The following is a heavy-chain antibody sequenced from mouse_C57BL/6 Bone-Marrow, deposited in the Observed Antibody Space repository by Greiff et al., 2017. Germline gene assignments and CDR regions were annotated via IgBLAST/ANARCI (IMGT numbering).Heavy chain of an antibody. CDR1: GFTFSSYG. D-gene: IGHD2-2*01. CDR3: ASLWLRRRGYYFDY. V-gene: IGHV5-6*01. Sequence: EVKLMESGGDLVKPGGSLKLSCAASGFTFSSYGMSWVRQTPDKRLEWVATISSGGSYTYYPDSVKGRFTISRDNAKNTLYLQMSSLKSEDTAMYYCASLWLRRRGYYFDYWGQGTTLTVSS. CDR2: ISSGGSYT. J-gene: IGHJ2*01.